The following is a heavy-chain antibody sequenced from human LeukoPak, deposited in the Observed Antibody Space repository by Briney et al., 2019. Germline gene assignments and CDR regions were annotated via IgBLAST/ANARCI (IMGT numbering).Heavy chain of an antibody. D-gene: IGHD5-24*01. J-gene: IGHJ4*02. V-gene: IGHV3-7*01. Sequence: GGSLRLSCAASGFSFSRFWMSWVRQAPGKRLEWVANIKQDGNEEYYVDSVRGRFTISRDNAKNLMYLQMNSLRGEDTAVYYCARYTDVSAPGWFDYWGQGTLVTVSS. CDR1: GFSFSRFW. CDR3: ARYTDVSAPGWFDY. CDR2: IKQDGNEE.